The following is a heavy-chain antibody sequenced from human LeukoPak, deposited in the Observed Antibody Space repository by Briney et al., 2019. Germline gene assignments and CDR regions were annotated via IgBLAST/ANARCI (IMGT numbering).Heavy chain of an antibody. CDR2: IYYSGST. V-gene: IGHV4-59*02. J-gene: IGHJ5*02. D-gene: IGHD3-10*01. Sequence: SETLSLTCTVSGGSVSSYYWSWIWQPPGKGLEWIGYIYYSGSTNYNPSLKSRVTISVDTSKNQFSLKLSSVTAADTALYYCARDQGTWWFDPWGQGTLVTVSS. CDR3: ARDQGTWWFDP. CDR1: GGSVSSYY.